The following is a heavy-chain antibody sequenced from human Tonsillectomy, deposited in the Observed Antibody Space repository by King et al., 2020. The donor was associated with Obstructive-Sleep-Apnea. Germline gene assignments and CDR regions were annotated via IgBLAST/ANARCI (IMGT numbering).Heavy chain of an antibody. CDR2: ISAYDGNT. J-gene: IGHJ6*02. V-gene: IGHV1-18*01. CDR3: ERGQVPAAIGIYYGMDV. CDR1: GYTFTSYY. D-gene: IGHD2-2*01. Sequence: QLVQSGAEVKKPGASVKVSCNASGYTFTSYYISWVRHAPGQGFERMGWISAYDGNTNYAQNIQGRVTMTTDTSTSTAYMELRSLRSDDTAVYYGERGQVPAAIGIYYGMDVWGQGTTVTVSS.